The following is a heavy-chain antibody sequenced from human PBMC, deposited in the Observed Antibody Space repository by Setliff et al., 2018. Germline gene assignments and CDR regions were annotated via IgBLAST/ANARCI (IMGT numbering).Heavy chain of an antibody. CDR1: GFTFSNYW. J-gene: IGHJ4*02. D-gene: IGHD2-15*01. CDR3: ARTCSGSGCYAGLES. V-gene: IGHV3-74*01. CDR2: IYTDGTIT. Sequence: GGSLRLSCAASGFTFSNYWMHWVRQAPGKGLVWVSRIYTDGTITSYADSVKGRFTISRDNSKNTLYLQMNSLRPEDTAVYYCARTCSGSGCYAGLESWGQGTPVTVSS.